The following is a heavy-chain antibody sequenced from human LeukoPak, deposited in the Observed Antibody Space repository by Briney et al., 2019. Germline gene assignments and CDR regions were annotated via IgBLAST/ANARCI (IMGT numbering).Heavy chain of an antibody. D-gene: IGHD6-13*01. Sequence: PGGSLRLSCAASGFTFSSYSMNWVRQAPGKGLEWVSSISSSSSYIYYADSVKGRFTISRDNAKNSLYQQMNSLRAEDTAVYYCARVFGRAAGTRWGQGTLVTVSS. CDR2: ISSSSSYI. J-gene: IGHJ4*02. CDR1: GFTFSSYS. CDR3: ARVFGRAAGTR. V-gene: IGHV3-21*01.